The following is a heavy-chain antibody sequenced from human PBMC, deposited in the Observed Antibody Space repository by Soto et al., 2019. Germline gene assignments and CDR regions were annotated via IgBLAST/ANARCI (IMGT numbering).Heavy chain of an antibody. CDR2: INAGNGNT. D-gene: IGHD6-13*01. CDR3: ASEAIAAAAVYGMDV. CDR1: GYTFTNYA. J-gene: IGHJ6*02. Sequence: QVQLVQSGAEEKKPGASVKVSCKASGYTFTNYAMHWVRQAPGQRLEWMGWINAGNGNTKYSQKFQGRVTXTGESSXXTAYMELSSLRSEDTAVYYCASEAIAAAAVYGMDVWGQGTTVTVSS. V-gene: IGHV1-3*05.